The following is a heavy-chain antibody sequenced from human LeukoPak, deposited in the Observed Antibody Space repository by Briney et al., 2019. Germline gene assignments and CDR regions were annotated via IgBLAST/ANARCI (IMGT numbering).Heavy chain of an antibody. V-gene: IGHV3-43D*04. CDR1: GFTFDDYA. CDR2: ISWDGGST. Sequence: GGSLRLSCAASGFTFDDYAMHWVRQAPGKGLEWVSLISWDGGSTYYADSVKGRFTISRDNSKNSLYLQMNSLRAEDTALYYSARGGSSTSWNDYFDYWGQGTLVTVSS. J-gene: IGHJ4*02. D-gene: IGHD2-2*01. CDR3: ARGGSSTSWNDYFDY.